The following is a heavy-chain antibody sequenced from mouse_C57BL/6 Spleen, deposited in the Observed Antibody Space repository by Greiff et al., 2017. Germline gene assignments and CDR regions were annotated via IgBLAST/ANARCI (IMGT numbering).Heavy chain of an antibody. D-gene: IGHD2-4*01. J-gene: IGHJ3*01. Sequence: QVQLQQSGAELVRPGASVKMSCKASGYTFTSYNMHWVKQTPRQGLEWIGAIYPGNGDTSYNQKFKGKATLTVDKSSSTAYMQLSSLTSEDSAVYFCAKGYGDYDSAWFAYWGQGTLVTVSA. V-gene: IGHV1-12*01. CDR1: GYTFTSYN. CDR3: AKGYGDYDSAWFAY. CDR2: IYPGNGDT.